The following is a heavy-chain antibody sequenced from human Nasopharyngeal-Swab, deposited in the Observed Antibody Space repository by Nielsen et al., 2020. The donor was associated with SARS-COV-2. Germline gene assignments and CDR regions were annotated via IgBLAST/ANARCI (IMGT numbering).Heavy chain of an antibody. CDR2: IWYAGSSE. V-gene: IGHV3-33*01. Sequence: GGSLRLSCTASGFTFSNYDIHWLRQTPGKGLEWVAVIWYAGSSERYADSVKGRFTISRDISKNTLYLQMNSLRAEDTAVYYCARESGVSSTSPFDCWGRGTLVTVSS. CDR3: ARESGVSSTSPFDC. J-gene: IGHJ4*02. CDR1: GFTFSNYD. D-gene: IGHD2-2*01.